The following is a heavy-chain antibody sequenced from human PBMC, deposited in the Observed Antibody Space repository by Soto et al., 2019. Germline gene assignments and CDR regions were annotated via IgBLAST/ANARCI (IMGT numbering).Heavy chain of an antibody. J-gene: IGHJ5*02. CDR3: ARDGPVAAAGTSGWFDP. CDR1: GGSFSGYY. CDR2: INHSGST. Sequence: SETLSLTCAVYGGSFSGYYWSWIRQPPGKGLEWIGEINHSGSTNYNPSLKSRVTISVDTSKNQFSLKLSSVTAADTAVYYCARDGPVAAAGTSGWFDPWGQGTLVTVSS. V-gene: IGHV4-34*01. D-gene: IGHD6-13*01.